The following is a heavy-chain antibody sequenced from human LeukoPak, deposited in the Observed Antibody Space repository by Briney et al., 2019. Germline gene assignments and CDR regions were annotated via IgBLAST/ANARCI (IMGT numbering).Heavy chain of an antibody. CDR1: GFTFSSFA. V-gene: IGHV3-30*04. Sequence: GGSLRLSCAASGFTFSSFAMHWVRQAPGKGLEWGAVISYDGSNKYYADSVKGRFTISRDNSKNTLYLQMTSLTPEDTAVYYCARDDRGIAAAGFFDYWGQGTLVTVSS. D-gene: IGHD6-13*01. CDR2: ISYDGSNK. J-gene: IGHJ4*02. CDR3: ARDDRGIAAAGFFDY.